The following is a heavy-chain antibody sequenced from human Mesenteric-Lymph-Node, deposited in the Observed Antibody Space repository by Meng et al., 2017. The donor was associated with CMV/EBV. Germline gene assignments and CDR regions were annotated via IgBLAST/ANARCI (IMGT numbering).Heavy chain of an antibody. V-gene: IGHV4-39*07. D-gene: IGHD2-2*02. CDR2: IYYSGTA. CDR3: ARARPTAIFDF. J-gene: IGHJ4*02. CDR1: GGSINNNTYY. Sequence: SETLSLTCTVSGGSINNNTYYWGWIRQPPGKGLEWIGNIYYSGTAYYNPSLQGRVSISVDTSNNQFSLKLNSVTAADTAVYYCARARPTAIFDFWGQGTLVTVSS.